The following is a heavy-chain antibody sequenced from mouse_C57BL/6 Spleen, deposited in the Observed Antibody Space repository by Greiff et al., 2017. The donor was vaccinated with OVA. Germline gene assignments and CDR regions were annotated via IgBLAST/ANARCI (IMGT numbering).Heavy chain of an antibody. CDR2: ISSGGDYI. CDR3: TRELLRSYAMDY. V-gene: IGHV5-9-1*02. CDR1: GFTFSSYA. D-gene: IGHD1-1*01. J-gene: IGHJ4*01. Sequence: EVQVVESGEGLVKPGGSLKLSCAASGFTFSSYAMSWVRQTPEKRLEWVAYISSGGDYIYYADTVKGRFTISRDNARNTLYLQMSSLKSEDTAMYYCTRELLRSYAMDYWGQGTSVTVSS.